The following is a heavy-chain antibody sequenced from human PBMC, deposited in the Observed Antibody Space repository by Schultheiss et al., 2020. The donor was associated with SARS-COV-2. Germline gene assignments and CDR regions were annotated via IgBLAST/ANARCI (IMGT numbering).Heavy chain of an antibody. CDR2: ISSSSSTI. J-gene: IGHJ3*02. CDR1: GFTFSSYS. D-gene: IGHD3-10*01. Sequence: GGSLRLSCAASGFTFSSYSMNWVRQAPGKGLEWVSYISSSSSTIYYADSVKGRFTISRDNSKNTLYLQMNSLRAEDTAVYYCARDLSITMVRGDIWGQGTMVTVSS. V-gene: IGHV3-48*01. CDR3: ARDLSITMVRGDI.